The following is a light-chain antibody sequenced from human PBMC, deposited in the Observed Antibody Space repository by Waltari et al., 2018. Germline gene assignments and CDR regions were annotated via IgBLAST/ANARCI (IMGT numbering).Light chain of an antibody. CDR2: GAS. CDR1: QSIRNN. Sequence: EIVMTQSPVTLSVSPGERVTLSCRASQSIRNNLACYQQKAGQPPRLLIYGASTRAPGLPARFSGSGSGTEFALTISSLQPEDFAVYYCHHYNKRPPSYTFGQGTKLEIK. V-gene: IGKV3-15*01. J-gene: IGKJ2*01. CDR3: HHYNKRPPSYT.